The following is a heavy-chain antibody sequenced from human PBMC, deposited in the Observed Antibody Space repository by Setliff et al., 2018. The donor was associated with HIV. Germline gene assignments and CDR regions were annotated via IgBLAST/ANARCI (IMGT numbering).Heavy chain of an antibody. V-gene: IGHV4-34*01. CDR1: GGSFSGYY. D-gene: IGHD3-9*01. J-gene: IGHJ6*03. CDR3: ARGYDVVTGSPLYYMDV. CDR2: INHSGST. Sequence: PSETLSLTCAFYGGSFSGYYWSWIRQPPGKGLEWIGEINHSGSTNYNPSLKSRVTILVDTSKNQLSLKLWSVTAADTAVYYCARGYDVVTGSPLYYMDVWGKGTTVTSP.